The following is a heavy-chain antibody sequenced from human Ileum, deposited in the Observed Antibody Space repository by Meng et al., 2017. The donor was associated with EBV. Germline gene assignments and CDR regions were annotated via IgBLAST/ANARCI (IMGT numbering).Heavy chain of an antibody. CDR3: ARRPTGIDY. D-gene: IGHD2-8*02. V-gene: IGHV4-34*12. J-gene: IGHJ4*02. CDR2: IIHGGSP. CDR1: GGSLSVAY. Sequence: VQLQQRGAGLLKPSETLSLTCAVNGGSLSVAYWNWIRQPPGKVLEWIGEIIHGGSPSYNPALKSRVTISIDTSKNQLSLMLSSVTAADTAVYYCARRPTGIDYWGQGTLVTVSS.